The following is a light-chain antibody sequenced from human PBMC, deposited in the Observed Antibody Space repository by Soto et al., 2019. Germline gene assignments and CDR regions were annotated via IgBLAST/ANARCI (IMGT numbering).Light chain of an antibody. CDR1: QSVSSN. CDR3: QQYGSSGT. V-gene: IGKV3-15*01. Sequence: EIVMTQSPATLSVSTGERATLSCRASQSVSSNLAWYQQKPGQAPRLLSYGASTRATGIPARFSGSGSGTDFPLTISRLEPADLAVYYCQQYGSSGTFGQGTKV. J-gene: IGKJ1*01. CDR2: GAS.